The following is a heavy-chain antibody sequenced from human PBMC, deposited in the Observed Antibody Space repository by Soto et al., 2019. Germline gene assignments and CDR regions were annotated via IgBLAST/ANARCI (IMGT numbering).Heavy chain of an antibody. Sequence: QVQLVQSGAEVKKPGSSVKVSCKASGGTFSSYAISWVRQAPGQGLEWMGGIIPIFGTANYAQKFQGRVTITADESTSTAYMELSSRRSEDTAVYYCARDFYCSGGSCWINWFDPWGQGTLVTVSS. D-gene: IGHD2-15*01. CDR3: ARDFYCSGGSCWINWFDP. J-gene: IGHJ5*02. CDR1: GGTFSSYA. CDR2: IIPIFGTA. V-gene: IGHV1-69*12.